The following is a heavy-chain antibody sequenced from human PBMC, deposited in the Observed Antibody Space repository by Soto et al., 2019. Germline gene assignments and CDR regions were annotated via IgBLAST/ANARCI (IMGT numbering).Heavy chain of an antibody. D-gene: IGHD3-22*01. J-gene: IGHJ4*02. Sequence: EVQLLESGGGLAQPGGSLRLSCAASGFTFSSYAMSWVRQAPGKGLEWVSAISGSGVSTYYADSVKGRFTISRDNSKNTLYLQMNSLRAEDTAVYYCAKSPGMYSSDSSGYYHYDYWGQGTLVTVSS. V-gene: IGHV3-23*01. CDR1: GFTFSSYA. CDR2: ISGSGVST. CDR3: AKSPGMYSSDSSGYYHYDY.